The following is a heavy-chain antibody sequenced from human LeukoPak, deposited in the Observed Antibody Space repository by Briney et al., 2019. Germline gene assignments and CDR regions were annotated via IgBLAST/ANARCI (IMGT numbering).Heavy chain of an antibody. CDR1: RFTFSSYS. V-gene: IGHV3-21*01. D-gene: IGHD6-19*01. Sequence: GGSLRLSCAASRFTFSSYSMNWVRQAPGKGLEWVSSISSSSSYIYYADSVKGRFTISRDNAKNSLYLQMNSLRAEDTAVYYCATSSGWYVYYFDYWGQGTLVTVSS. CDR2: ISSSSSYI. CDR3: ATSSGWYVYYFDY. J-gene: IGHJ4*02.